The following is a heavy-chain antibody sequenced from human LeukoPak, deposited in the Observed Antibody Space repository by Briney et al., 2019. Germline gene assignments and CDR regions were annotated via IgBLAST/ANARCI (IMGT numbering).Heavy chain of an antibody. CDR3: AKDWDESYYPSYYYYYYMDV. D-gene: IGHD1-26*01. V-gene: IGHV3-23*01. Sequence: PGGSLRLSCAASGFTFSSYAMSWVRQAPGKGLEWVSAISGSGGSTYYADSVKGRFTISRDNSKNTLYLQMNSLRAEDTAVYYCAKDWDESYYPSYYYYYYMDVWGKGTTVTVSS. J-gene: IGHJ6*03. CDR1: GFTFSSYA. CDR2: ISGSGGST.